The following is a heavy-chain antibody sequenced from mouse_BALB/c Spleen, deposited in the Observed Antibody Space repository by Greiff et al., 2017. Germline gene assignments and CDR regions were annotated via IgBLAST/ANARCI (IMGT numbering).Heavy chain of an antibody. CDR1: GFAFSSYD. V-gene: IGHV5-12-1*01. CDR3: ARDGGDGYSFDY. CDR2: ISSGGGST. Sequence: EVKVVESGGGLVKPGGSLKLSCAASGFAFSSYDMSWVRQTPEKRLEWVAYISSGGGSTYYPDTVKGRFTISRDNAKNTLYLQMSSLKSEDTAMYYCARDGGDGYSFDYWGRGTTLTVSS. J-gene: IGHJ2*01. D-gene: IGHD2-3*01.